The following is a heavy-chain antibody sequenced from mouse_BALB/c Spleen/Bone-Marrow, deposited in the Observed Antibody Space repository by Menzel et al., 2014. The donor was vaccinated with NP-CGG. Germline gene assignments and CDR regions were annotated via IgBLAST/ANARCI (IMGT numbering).Heavy chain of an antibody. V-gene: IGHV1S135*01. CDR3: ARLGTTAVPDY. CDR2: NDPYSGGT. CDR1: GYAFTNYN. J-gene: IGHJ2*01. D-gene: IGHD1-1*01. Sequence: EVKLVESGPELVKPGASVKVSCKASGYAFTNYNMYWVKQSHGKSLEWIGYNDPYSGGTNYSQKFKGKATLTVDKSSSTAYMHLNSLTSEDSAVYYCARLGTTAVPDYWGQGTTLTVSS.